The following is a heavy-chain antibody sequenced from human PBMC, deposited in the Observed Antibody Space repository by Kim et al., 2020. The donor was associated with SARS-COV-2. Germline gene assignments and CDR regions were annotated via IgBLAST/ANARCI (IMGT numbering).Heavy chain of an antibody. D-gene: IGHD3-22*01. CDR3: ALYYYASSGYYSEDY. V-gene: IGHV4-39*01. CDR1: GGSISSRSYY. Sequence: SETLSLTCTVSGGSISSRSYYWGWIRQPPGKGLEWIGSIYYSGSTYYKPSLKIRVTISVDTSKNQLTLRLSSVTAADTAVYYCALYYYASSGYYSEDYWGQGTLVTVSS. J-gene: IGHJ4*02. CDR2: IYYSGST.